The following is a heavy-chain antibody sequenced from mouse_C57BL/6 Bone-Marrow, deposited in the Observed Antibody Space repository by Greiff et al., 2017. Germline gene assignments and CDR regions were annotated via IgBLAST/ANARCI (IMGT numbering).Heavy chain of an antibody. Sequence: EVQGVESGGGLVQPGGSLSLSCAASGFTFPDYYMSWVRQPPGQSLEWLGFIRNKANGYTTEYSASVKGRFTISRANSQSILYLQMNALRAEDSATYDCARSRDGYSDAMDDWGQGTAVTFSA. CDR1: GFTFPDYY. V-gene: IGHV7-3*01. J-gene: IGHJ4*01. CDR2: IRNKANGYTT. D-gene: IGHD2-3*01. CDR3: ARSRDGYSDAMDD.